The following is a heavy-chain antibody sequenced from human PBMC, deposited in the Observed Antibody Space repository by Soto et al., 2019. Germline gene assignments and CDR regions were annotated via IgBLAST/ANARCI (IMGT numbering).Heavy chain of an antibody. CDR2: ISADGEYE. V-gene: IGHV3-30*03. D-gene: IGHD2-2*01. CDR1: GFTFTSHA. Sequence: QVQMVESGGGVIKPGRSLRLSCVVSGFTFTSHAMHWVRQAPGKGLEWVADISADGEYEFYDDSVKGRFTISRDNFKNTLYLQMNSLRAEDTALYSCARDSISTTSQRGYFDHWGQGTLVIVSS. J-gene: IGHJ4*02. CDR3: ARDSISTTSQRGYFDH.